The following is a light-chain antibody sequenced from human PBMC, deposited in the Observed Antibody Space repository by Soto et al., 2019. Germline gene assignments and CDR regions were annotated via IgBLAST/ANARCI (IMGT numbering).Light chain of an antibody. J-gene: IGKJ1*01. CDR3: QQYGSSLWT. CDR2: GAS. V-gene: IGKV3-20*01. Sequence: EIVLTQSPGTLSLSPGEGATLSCRASQSVSSSYLAWYQQKPGQAPRLLIYGASSRATGIPDRFSGSGSGTDFTLTISRLEPEDFALYYCQQYGSSLWTFGQGTKV. CDR1: QSVSSSY.